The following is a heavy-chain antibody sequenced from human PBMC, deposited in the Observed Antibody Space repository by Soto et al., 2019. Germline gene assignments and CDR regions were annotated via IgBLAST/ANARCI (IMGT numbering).Heavy chain of an antibody. J-gene: IGHJ6*03. CDR3: ARAIGYCTNGVCMWDYYMDV. V-gene: IGHV4-34*01. CDR2: INHSGST. D-gene: IGHD2-8*01. CDR1: GGSFSGYY. Sequence: QVQLQQWGAGLLKPSETLSLTCAVYGGSFSGYYWSWIRQPPGKGLEWNGEINHSGSTNYNPSLKGRVTISVDTSKNQFSLKLSSVTAADTAVYYCARAIGYCTNGVCMWDYYMDVWGKGTTVTVSS.